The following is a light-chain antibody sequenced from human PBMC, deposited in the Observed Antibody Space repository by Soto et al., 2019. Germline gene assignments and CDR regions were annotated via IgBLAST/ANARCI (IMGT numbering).Light chain of an antibody. CDR2: GAS. CDR3: LQDNSYPRT. Sequence: IQMTQSPSSLSASLGDRVTITCRASQGIRTELGWYQQKPGKAPRLLIYGASTLQGGVPSRFSGSGSGTDFTLTISSLQPEDFATYYCLQDNSYPRTFGQGTKVDIK. J-gene: IGKJ1*01. CDR1: QGIRTE. V-gene: IGKV1-6*01.